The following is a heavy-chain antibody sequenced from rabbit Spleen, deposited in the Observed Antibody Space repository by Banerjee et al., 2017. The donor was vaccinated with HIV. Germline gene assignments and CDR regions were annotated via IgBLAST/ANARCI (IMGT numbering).Heavy chain of an antibody. J-gene: IGHJ4*01. Sequence: QSLEESGGDLVKPGASLTLTCTASGFSFSSDYYICWVRQAPGKGLEWISCIAGSSTGFTYSATWAKGRFTISKTSSTTVTLQMTSLTAANTATYFCARDLVAVIGWNFNLWGPGTLVTVS. CDR3: ARDLVAVIGWNFNL. D-gene: IGHD1-1*01. CDR2: IAGSSTGFT. CDR1: GFSFSSDYY. V-gene: IGHV1S40*01.